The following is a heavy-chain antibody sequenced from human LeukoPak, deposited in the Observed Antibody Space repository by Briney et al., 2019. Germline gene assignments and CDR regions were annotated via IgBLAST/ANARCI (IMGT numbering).Heavy chain of an antibody. CDR2: LNPSIGST. D-gene: IGHD1-26*01. V-gene: IGHV1-46*01. Sequence: ASVKVSCKASGYTFINYYMHWVRQAPGQGPEWMGILNPSIGSTIYSQKFQGRVTMTRDTSTSTVYMELSSLKSGDTAVFYCAISGNYFRPFDYWGQGTLVSVSS. J-gene: IGHJ4*02. CDR1: GYTFINYY. CDR3: AISGNYFRPFDY.